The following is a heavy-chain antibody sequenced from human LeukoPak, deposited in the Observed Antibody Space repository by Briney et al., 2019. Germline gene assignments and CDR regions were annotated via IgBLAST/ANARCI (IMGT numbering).Heavy chain of an antibody. D-gene: IGHD2-2*01. Sequence: ASVKVSCKASGGTFSSYAISWVRQAPGQGLEWMGRINPNSGGTNYAQKFQGRVTMTRDTSISTAYMELSRLRSDDTAVYYCARATKLVPFDYWGQGTLSPSPQ. CDR2: INPNSGGT. CDR3: ARATKLVPFDY. V-gene: IGHV1-2*06. J-gene: IGHJ4*02. CDR1: GGTFSSYA.